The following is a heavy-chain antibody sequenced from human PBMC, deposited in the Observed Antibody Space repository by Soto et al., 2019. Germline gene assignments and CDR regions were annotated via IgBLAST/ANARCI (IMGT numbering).Heavy chain of an antibody. V-gene: IGHV3-23*01. CDR3: AKEANLYSKRPYYFDY. D-gene: IGHD4-4*01. CDR1: GFTFSSYA. CDR2: ISGSGGST. J-gene: IGHJ4*02. Sequence: GGSLRLSCAASGFTFSSYAMSWVRQAPGKGLEWVSAISGSGGSTYYADSVKGRFTISRDNSKNTLYLQMNSLRAEDTAVYYCAKEANLYSKRPYYFDYWGQGTLVTVSS.